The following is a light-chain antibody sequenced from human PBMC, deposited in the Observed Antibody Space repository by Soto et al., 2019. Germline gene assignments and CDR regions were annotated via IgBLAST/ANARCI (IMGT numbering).Light chain of an antibody. CDR2: DVS. CDR1: NSDVGGYNY. CDR3: SSYTSSSPLVYV. Sequence: QSALTQPASVSGSPGQSITISCTGTNSDVGGYNYVSWYQQHPGKAPKLMIYDVSNRPSGVSNRFSGSKSGNTASLTISGLQAEDEADYYCSSYTSSSPLVYVFGTGTKVTVL. V-gene: IGLV2-14*01. J-gene: IGLJ1*01.